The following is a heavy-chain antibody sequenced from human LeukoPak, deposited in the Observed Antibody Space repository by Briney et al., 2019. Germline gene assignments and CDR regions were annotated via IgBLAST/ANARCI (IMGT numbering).Heavy chain of an antibody. Sequence: NPSETLSLTCTVSGGSISSSSYYWGWIRQPPGKGLEWIGSIYYSGSTYYNPSLKSRVTISVDTSKNQFSLKLSSVTAADTAVYYCARVSLWFGAPNWFDPWGQGTLVTVSS. J-gene: IGHJ5*02. CDR2: IYYSGST. V-gene: IGHV4-39*07. D-gene: IGHD3-10*01. CDR1: GGSISSSSYY. CDR3: ARVSLWFGAPNWFDP.